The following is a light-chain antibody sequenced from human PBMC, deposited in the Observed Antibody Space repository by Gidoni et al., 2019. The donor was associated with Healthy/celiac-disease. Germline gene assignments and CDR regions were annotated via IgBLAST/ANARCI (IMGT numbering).Light chain of an antibody. V-gene: IGKV3-15*01. CDR2: GAS. CDR1: QGVSSN. CDR3: QQYNNWPPLI. Sequence: DIVMTQSPSTLSASLGERVTLSCRASQGVSSNLAWYQQKPGQAPRLLIYGASTRATGIPARFSGSGSGTEFTLTISSPQSEDFAVYYCQQYNNWPPLIFGGGTKVEIK. J-gene: IGKJ4*01.